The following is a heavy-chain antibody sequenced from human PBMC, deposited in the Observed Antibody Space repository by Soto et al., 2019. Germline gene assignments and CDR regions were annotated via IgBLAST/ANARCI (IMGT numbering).Heavy chain of an antibody. V-gene: IGHV4-31*03. CDR1: GGSISSGGYY. D-gene: IGHD2-2*01. J-gene: IGHJ6*02. CDR2: IYYSGST. Sequence: SETLSLTCTVSGGSISSGGYYWSWIRQHPGKGLEWIGYIYYSGSTYYNPSLKSRVTISVDTSKNQFSLKLSSVTAADTAVYYCARESILGYCSSNSCVPGGGVDVWGQGTTVTVSS. CDR3: ARESILGYCSSNSCVPGGGVDV.